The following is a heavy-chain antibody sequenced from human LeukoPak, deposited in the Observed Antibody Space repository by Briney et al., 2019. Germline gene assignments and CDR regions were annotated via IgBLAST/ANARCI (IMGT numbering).Heavy chain of an antibody. Sequence: SETLSLTCAVYGGSFSGYYWSWIRQPPGKGLEWIGEINHSGSTNYNPSLKSRVTISVDTSKNQFSLKLSSVTAADTAVYYCARDKSYCTSISCYYNWFDPWGQGTLVTVSS. V-gene: IGHV4-34*01. J-gene: IGHJ5*02. CDR2: INHSGST. D-gene: IGHD2-2*01. CDR1: GGSFSGYY. CDR3: ARDKSYCTSISCYYNWFDP.